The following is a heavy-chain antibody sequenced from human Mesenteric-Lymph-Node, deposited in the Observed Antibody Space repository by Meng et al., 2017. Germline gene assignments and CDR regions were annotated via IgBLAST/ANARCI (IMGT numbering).Heavy chain of an antibody. CDR2: IIPIFGTA. CDR1: VTTISRYA. CDR3: ARKMGYCSGGSCYWSWFDP. V-gene: IGHV1-69*13. Sequence: NKAACSVEVSVKACVTTISRYAISWVRQATGEGLEWMRGIIPIFGTANYAQKFQGRVTITADESTSTAYMELSSLRSEDTAVYYCARKMGYCSGGSCYWSWFDPWGQGTLVTVSS. D-gene: IGHD2-15*01. J-gene: IGHJ5*02.